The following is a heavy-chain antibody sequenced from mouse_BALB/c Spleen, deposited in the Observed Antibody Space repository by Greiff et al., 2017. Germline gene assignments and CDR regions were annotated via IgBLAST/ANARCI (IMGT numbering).Heavy chain of an antibody. Sequence: QVQLKQSGAELARPGASVKLSCKASGYTFTDYYINWVKQRTGQGLEWIGEIYPGSGNTYYNEKFKGKATLTADKSSSTAYMQLSSLTSEDSAVYFCARMDDYFDYWGQGTTLTVSS. CDR1: GYTFTDYY. J-gene: IGHJ2*01. V-gene: IGHV1-77*01. CDR3: ARMDDYFDY. D-gene: IGHD2-3*01. CDR2: IYPGSGNT.